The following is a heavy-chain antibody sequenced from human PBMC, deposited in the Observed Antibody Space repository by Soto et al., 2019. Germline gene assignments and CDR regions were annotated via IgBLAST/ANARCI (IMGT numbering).Heavy chain of an antibody. D-gene: IGHD6-13*01. Sequence: QVQLQESGPGLVKPSETLSLTCTVSGGSISPYSWSWIRQPPGKGLEWIGYVYYSGNTNYNPSLASRVTISVATSRNRFSLNLTSATAAATAVYYCARKGAAASYAHYYMDVWGRGTAVTVSS. CDR2: VYYSGNT. V-gene: IGHV4-59*01. J-gene: IGHJ6*03. CDR3: ARKGAAASYAHYYMDV. CDR1: GGSISPYS.